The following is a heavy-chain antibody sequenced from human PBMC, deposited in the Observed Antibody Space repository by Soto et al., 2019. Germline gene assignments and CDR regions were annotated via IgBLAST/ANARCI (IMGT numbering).Heavy chain of an antibody. D-gene: IGHD2-15*01. V-gene: IGHV1-69*05. Sequence: SVTVSCKASGGTFSRYAIIWVRQATGQGREWMGGIIPIFGTANYAQKFQGRVTITRDTSTSTAYMELSSLRSEDTAVYYCARGVGGSCCPYWGQGTLVTVSS. CDR2: IIPIFGTA. CDR3: ARGVGGSCCPY. J-gene: IGHJ4*02. CDR1: GGTFSRYA.